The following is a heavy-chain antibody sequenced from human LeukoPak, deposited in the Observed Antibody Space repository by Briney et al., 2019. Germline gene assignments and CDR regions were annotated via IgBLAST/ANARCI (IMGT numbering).Heavy chain of an antibody. Sequence: TTSETLSLTCTASGGSISSYYWSWIRQPPGKGLEWIGYIYYSGSPNYNPSLKSLVIISVDTSNNQFSLNLSSVTAADTAVYYCARGRMGSSGWYDDYWGQGTLVTVSS. J-gene: IGHJ4*02. D-gene: IGHD6-19*01. CDR1: GGSISSYY. V-gene: IGHV4-59*01. CDR2: IYYSGSP. CDR3: ARGRMGSSGWYDDY.